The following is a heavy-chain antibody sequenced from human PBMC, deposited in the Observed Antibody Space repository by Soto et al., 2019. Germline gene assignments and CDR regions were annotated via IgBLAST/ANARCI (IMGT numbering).Heavy chain of an antibody. CDR3: AREGRDLAAAGEFDY. D-gene: IGHD6-13*01. J-gene: IGHJ4*02. V-gene: IGHV4-59*01. CDR1: GGSISSYY. Sequence: PSETLSLTCTVSGGSISSYYWGWIRQPPGKGLEWIGYIYYSGSTNYNPSLKSRVTISVDTSKNQFSLKLSSVTAADTAVYYCAREGRDLAAAGEFDYWGQGTLVTVSS. CDR2: IYYSGST.